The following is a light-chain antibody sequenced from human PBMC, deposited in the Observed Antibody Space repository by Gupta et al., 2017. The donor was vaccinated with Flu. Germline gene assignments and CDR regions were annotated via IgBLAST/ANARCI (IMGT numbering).Light chain of an antibody. V-gene: IGKV2-28*01. J-gene: IGKJ1*01. CDR1: QSLLHFNGFNY. CDR2: LGS. CDR3: MQSLHTPRT. Sequence: EIVMTQSSLSLPVTPGAPSSISCRSSQSLLHFNGFNYLEWYLQKPGQSPQLLTYLGSNRASGVPDRFSGSGSGTDFTLRISRMEAEDVGIYYCMQSLHTPRTFDQGTKVEIK.